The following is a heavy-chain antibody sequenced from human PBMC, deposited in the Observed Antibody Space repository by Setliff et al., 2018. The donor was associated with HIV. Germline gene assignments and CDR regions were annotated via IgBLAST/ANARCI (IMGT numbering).Heavy chain of an antibody. V-gene: IGHV4-39*07. CDR3: ASDMRHLAPLGYYFDY. D-gene: IGHD3-10*01. Sequence: SSETLSLTCTVSGGSISRSSYYWGWIRQPPGKGLEWIGSIYYSESTSYNPSLKSRVTISVDTSKNQFSLKLGSVTAADTAVYYCASDMRHLAPLGYYFDYWGQGTLVTVSS. CDR2: IYYSEST. J-gene: IGHJ4*02. CDR1: GGSISRSSYY.